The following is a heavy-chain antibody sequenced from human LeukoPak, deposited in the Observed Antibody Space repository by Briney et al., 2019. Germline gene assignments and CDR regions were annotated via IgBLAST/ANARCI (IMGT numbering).Heavy chain of an antibody. CDR1: GFTFSSYS. V-gene: IGHV3-21*01. D-gene: IGHD2-15*01. CDR3: ARDPVEVVAATRAFDI. Sequence: PGGSLRLSCAASGFTFSSYSMNWVRQAPGKGLEWVSSIGSSSSYIYYADSVKGRFTISRDNAKNSLYLQMNSLRAEDTAVYYCARDPVEVVAATRAFDIWGQGAMVTVSS. CDR2: IGSSSSYI. J-gene: IGHJ3*02.